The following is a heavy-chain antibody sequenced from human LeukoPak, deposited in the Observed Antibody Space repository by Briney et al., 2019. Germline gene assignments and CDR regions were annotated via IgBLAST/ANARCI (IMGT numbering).Heavy chain of an antibody. CDR1: GFSFTNSA. J-gene: IGHJ3*02. D-gene: IGHD5-18*01. V-gene: IGHV1-58*01. CDR2: IVVGSGDT. CDR3: AAGYIGGAMVTNAFDI. Sequence: SVKVSCKASGFSFTNSAVQWVRQARGQGLEWIGWIVVGSGDTIYVQKFQERVTITRDMSTSTAYMELSSLRSEDTAVYYCAAGYIGGAMVTNAFDIWGQGTMVTVSS.